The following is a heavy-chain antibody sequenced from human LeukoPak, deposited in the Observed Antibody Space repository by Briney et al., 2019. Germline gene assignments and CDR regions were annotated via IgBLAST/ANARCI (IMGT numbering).Heavy chain of an antibody. CDR3: ARSPSRYSSSWSRGYFDY. D-gene: IGHD6-13*01. Sequence: SETLSLTCAVYGGSFSGYYWSWIRQPPGKGLEWIGEINHSGSTNYNLSLKSRVTISVDTSKNQFSLKLSSVTAADTAVYFCARSPSRYSSSWSRGYFDYWGQGTLVTVSS. CDR2: INHSGST. CDR1: GGSFSGYY. J-gene: IGHJ4*02. V-gene: IGHV4-34*09.